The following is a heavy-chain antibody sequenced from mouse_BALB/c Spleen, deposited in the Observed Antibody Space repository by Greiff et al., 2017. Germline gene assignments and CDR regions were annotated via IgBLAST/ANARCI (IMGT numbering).Heavy chain of an antibody. V-gene: IGHV14-3*02. CDR1: GFNITDSY. D-gene: IGHD2-13*01. CDR2: IDPANGNT. Sequence: VQLKESGAELVKPGASVKLSCTASGFNITDSYMHWVKQRPEQGLEWIGRIDPANGNTKYDPKFQGKATITADTSSTTAYLQLSSLTSEDTAVYYCARSYGDAECGFADWGQGILVTVSA. J-gene: IGHJ3*01. CDR3: ARSYGDAECGFAD.